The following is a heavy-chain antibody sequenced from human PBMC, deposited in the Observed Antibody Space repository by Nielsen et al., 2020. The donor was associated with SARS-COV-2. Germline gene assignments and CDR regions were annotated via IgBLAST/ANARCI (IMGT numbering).Heavy chain of an antibody. CDR3: ARGRVKSSSWVWYYYGMDV. CDR1: GGSISSSNW. CDR2: IYHSGST. J-gene: IGHJ6*02. D-gene: IGHD2-15*01. V-gene: IGHV4-4*02. Sequence: SETLSLTCAVSGGSISSSNWWSWVRQPPGTGLEWIGEIYHSGSTNYNPSLKSRVSISVDTSKIQFSLRLSSVTAADTAVYYCARGRVKSSSWVWYYYGMDVWGQGTTVTVSS.